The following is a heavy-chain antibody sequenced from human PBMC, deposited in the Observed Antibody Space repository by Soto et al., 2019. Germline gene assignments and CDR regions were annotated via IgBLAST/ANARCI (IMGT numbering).Heavy chain of an antibody. CDR2: ISAYNGNT. J-gene: IGHJ4*02. V-gene: IGHV1-18*01. CDR3: VVAAQPYFFDY. D-gene: IGHD2-15*01. CDR1: GYTFTSYG. Sequence: QVQLVQSGAEVKKPGASVKVSCKASGYTFTSYGISWVRQAPGQGLEWMGWISAYNGNTNYAPKIQGRVTMTTDTPTSTAYMELRSLRSDDTAVYYCVVAAQPYFFDYWGKGTLVTVSS.